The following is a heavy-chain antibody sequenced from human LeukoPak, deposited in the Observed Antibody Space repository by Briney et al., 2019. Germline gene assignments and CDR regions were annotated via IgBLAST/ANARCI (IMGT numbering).Heavy chain of an antibody. CDR2: LSKSGNT. CDR3: ARDSGSYSYFDY. V-gene: IGHV4-61*08. Sequence: SETLSLTCTVSGGSISSSAYFWGWIRLPPGKGLEWIGYLSKSGNTNYSPSLKSRVTIFGDTSKNQFFLKLSSVTAADTAVYYCARDSGSYSYFDYWGQGTLVTVSS. J-gene: IGHJ4*02. D-gene: IGHD1-26*01. CDR1: GGSISSSAYF.